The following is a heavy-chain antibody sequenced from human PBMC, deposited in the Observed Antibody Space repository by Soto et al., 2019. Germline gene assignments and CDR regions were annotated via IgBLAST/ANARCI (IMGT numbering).Heavy chain of an antibody. CDR2: ISYDGSNQ. D-gene: IGHD3-22*01. V-gene: IGHV3-30-3*01. CDR1: GFTFSSYA. Sequence: QVQLVESGGGVVQPGRSLRLSCAASGFTFSSYAMHWVRQAPGKGLEWVAVISYDGSNQYYADSVKGRFTISRDNSKNRLYLQMNGLRAEDTAVYYCARYYYDSSGYADYFAYWGQGTLVTVSS. CDR3: ARYYYDSSGYADYFAY. J-gene: IGHJ4*02.